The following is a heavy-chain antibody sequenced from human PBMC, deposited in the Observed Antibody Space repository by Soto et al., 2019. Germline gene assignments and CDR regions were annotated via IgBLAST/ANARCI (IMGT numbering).Heavy chain of an antibody. CDR1: GYSFSNYW. J-gene: IGHJ3*02. CDR2: LYPGDSDA. D-gene: IGHD2-21*01. Sequence: EESLKISCKGSGYSFSNYWIGWVRQMPGKGLEYMGILYPGDSDARYSPSLQGQITISADKSTSTAYLQWNSLKASDTAMYYWARNKALFDDAFHIWGKGTTVT. CDR3: ARNKALFDDAFHI. V-gene: IGHV5-51*01.